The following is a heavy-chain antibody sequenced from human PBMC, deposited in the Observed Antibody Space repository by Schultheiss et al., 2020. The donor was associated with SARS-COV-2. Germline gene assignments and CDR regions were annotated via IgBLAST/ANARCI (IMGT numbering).Heavy chain of an antibody. J-gene: IGHJ5*02. CDR2: ISSNGGST. V-gene: IGHV3-64D*06. D-gene: IGHD3-16*02. CDR3: AKVLGELSLVDWFNP. Sequence: GESLKISCSASGFTFSRYAMHWVRQAPGKGLEYVSAISSNGGSTYYADSVKGRFTISRDNSKNTLYLQMSSLRAEDTAVYYCAKVLGELSLVDWFNPWGQGTLVTGSS. CDR1: GFTFSRYA.